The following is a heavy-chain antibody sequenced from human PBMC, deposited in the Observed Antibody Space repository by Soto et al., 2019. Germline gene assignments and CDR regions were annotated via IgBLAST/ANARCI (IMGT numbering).Heavy chain of an antibody. D-gene: IGHD6-19*01. J-gene: IGHJ4*02. V-gene: IGHV2-5*02. CDR3: APSRTSGWNKSDCEY. CDR2: IYWDDDK. Sequence: QITLKESGPTLVKPTQTLTLTCTFSGFSLSSSGVGVGWIRQPPGKALEWLALIYWDDDKRYSPSLKSRLTTTKDTSKNQVVLTMTNMDPVDTATYYCAPSRTSGWNKSDCEYWGQGTLVIVSS. CDR1: GFSLSSSGVG.